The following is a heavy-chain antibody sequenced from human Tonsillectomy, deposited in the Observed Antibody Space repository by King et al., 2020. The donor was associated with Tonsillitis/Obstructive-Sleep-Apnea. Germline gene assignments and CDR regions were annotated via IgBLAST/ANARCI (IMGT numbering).Heavy chain of an antibody. V-gene: IGHV3-9*01. J-gene: IGHJ6*03. D-gene: IGHD3-22*01. CDR3: AKGAYDSRSYYPHYYYYYYMDV. Sequence: VQLVESGGGLVQPGRSLRLSCAASGFTFDDYAMHWVRQAPGKGLEWVSGINWNSGNIAYADSVKGRFTISRDNAKNYLYLQMNSLRVEDTALYYGAKGAYDSRSYYPHYYYYYYMDVWGKGTTVTVSS. CDR1: GFTFDDYA. CDR2: INWNSGNI.